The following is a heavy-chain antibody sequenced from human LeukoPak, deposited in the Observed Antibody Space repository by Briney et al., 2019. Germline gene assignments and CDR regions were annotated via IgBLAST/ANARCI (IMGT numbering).Heavy chain of an antibody. J-gene: IGHJ4*02. CDR2: LYSDGNT. CDR3: ARGVEPLAANTLAY. D-gene: IGHD1-14*01. V-gene: IGHV3-53*01. Sequence: PGGSLRLSCAPSVFTLITNDVTWVPPAPRKGGEWGSVLYSDGNTKYADSVQGRFTISRDHSKHTLYLEMNSLSPDDTAVYYCARGVEPLAANTLAYWGQGTLVTVSS. CDR1: VFTLITND.